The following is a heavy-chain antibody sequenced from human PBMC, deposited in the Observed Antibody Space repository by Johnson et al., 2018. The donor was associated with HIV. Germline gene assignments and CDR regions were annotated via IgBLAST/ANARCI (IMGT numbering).Heavy chain of an antibody. CDR1: GFTFNSYA. CDR2: ISYDGSNK. D-gene: IGHD2-2*01. Sequence: QVQLLESGGGVVQPGRSLRLSCAASGFTFNSYAMHWVRQAPVKGLEWVSVISYDGSNKYHADSVKGRFTISRDNSKNTLYLQMNSLRAEDTAVYYCGRVRVKRVQSSSWYGGAFDLWGQGTMVTVSS. CDR3: GRVRVKRVQSSSWYGGAFDL. J-gene: IGHJ3*01. V-gene: IGHV3-30-3*01.